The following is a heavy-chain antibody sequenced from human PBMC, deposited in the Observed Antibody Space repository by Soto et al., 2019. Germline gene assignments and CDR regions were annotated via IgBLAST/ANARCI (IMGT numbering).Heavy chain of an antibody. CDR3: ARTIVEATKDYCYGMDV. J-gene: IGHJ6*02. CDR1: GYTFTSYY. Sequence: ASVKVSCKASGYTFTSYYMHWVRQAPGQGLEWMGLINPSGGSTSYAQKFQGRVTMTRDTSTSTVYMELSSLRSEDTAVYYCARTIVEATKDYCYGMDVWGQGTTVTVSS. CDR2: INPSGGST. V-gene: IGHV1-46*01. D-gene: IGHD1-26*01.